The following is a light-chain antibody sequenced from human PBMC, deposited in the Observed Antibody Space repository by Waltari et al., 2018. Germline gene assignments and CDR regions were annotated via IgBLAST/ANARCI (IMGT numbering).Light chain of an antibody. CDR2: DVN. CDR1: SSDVGGYNF. J-gene: IGLJ3*02. Sequence: QSALTQPRSVSGSPGPSVTISCTGTSSDVGGYNFVSWYQQYPGKAPKLVSYDVNKRPSGVPDRFSGSKSGNTASLIISGLQTEDEADYYCCSYAGYYTVFGGGTKVAVL. CDR3: CSYAGYYTV. V-gene: IGLV2-11*01.